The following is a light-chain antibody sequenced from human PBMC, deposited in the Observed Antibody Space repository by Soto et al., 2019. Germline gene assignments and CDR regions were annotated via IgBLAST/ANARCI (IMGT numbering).Light chain of an antibody. CDR3: CSYAGSSTLV. J-gene: IGLJ2*01. CDR2: EVS. V-gene: IGLV2-23*02. CDR1: SSDVGSYNL. Sequence: QSVLTQPASVSGSLGQSITISCTGTSSDVGSYNLVSWYQQHPGKAPKLMIYEVSKRPSGVSNRFSGSKSGNTASLTISGLQAEDEADYYCCSYAGSSTLVFGGGTKLTVL.